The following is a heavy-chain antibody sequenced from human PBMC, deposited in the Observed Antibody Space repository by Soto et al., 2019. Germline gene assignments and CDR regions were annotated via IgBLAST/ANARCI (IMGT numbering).Heavy chain of an antibody. CDR1: GFTFSSYG. V-gene: IGHV3-33*01. D-gene: IGHD2-2*01. Sequence: QVQLVESGGGVVQPGRSLRLSCAASGFTFSSYGMHWVRQAPGKGLEWVAVIWYDGSNKYYADSVKGRFTISRDNSKNTLYLQMDGQRAEDTGVYYCARDRRRDCSSTSCRWCDPRGQGTLVTVSS. CDR3: ARDRRRDCSSTSCRWCDP. CDR2: IWYDGSNK. J-gene: IGHJ5*01.